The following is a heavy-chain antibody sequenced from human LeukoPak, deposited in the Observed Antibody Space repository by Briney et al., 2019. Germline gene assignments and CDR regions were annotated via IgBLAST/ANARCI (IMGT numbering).Heavy chain of an antibody. CDR2: INHSGST. Sequence: SSETLSLTCAVYGGSFSGYYWSWIRQPPGKGLEWIGEINHSGSTNYNPSLKSRVNISVDTSKNQFSLKLSSVTAADTAVYYCASSPDYGDYVLWFGPVFDPWGQGTLVTVSS. CDR1: GGSFSGYY. J-gene: IGHJ5*02. V-gene: IGHV4-34*01. CDR3: ASSPDYGDYVLWFGPVFDP. D-gene: IGHD4-17*01.